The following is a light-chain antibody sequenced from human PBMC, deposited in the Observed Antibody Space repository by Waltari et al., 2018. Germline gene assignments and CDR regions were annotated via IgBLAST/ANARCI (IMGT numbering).Light chain of an antibody. CDR2: NNK. V-gene: IGLV1-44*01. CDR3: AAWADSLSGYV. J-gene: IGLJ1*01. CDR1: MSNIEGDI. Sequence: QSVLTQPPSASGTPGQRVTISCSGSMSNIEGDIISCLQHLPGRAPTLLIYNNKQRPAGVPSRCSASKSGTSASLAISGLQSEDEADYYCAAWADSLSGYVFGTGTKVTVL.